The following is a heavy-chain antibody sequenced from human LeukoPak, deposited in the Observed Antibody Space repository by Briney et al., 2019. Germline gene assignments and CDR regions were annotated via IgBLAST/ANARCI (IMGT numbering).Heavy chain of an antibody. CDR1: GGSITSYY. D-gene: IGHD6-13*01. Sequence: PSETLSLTCTVSGGSITSYYWSWIRQPPGKGLEWIGYIYYSGSTNYNPSLKSRVTISVDTSKNQFSLNLSSVTAADTAVYYCACGGGGIATSGTGGWFDPWGQGTLVTVSS. CDR2: IYYSGST. CDR3: ACGGGGIATSGTGGWFDP. J-gene: IGHJ5*02. V-gene: IGHV4-59*01.